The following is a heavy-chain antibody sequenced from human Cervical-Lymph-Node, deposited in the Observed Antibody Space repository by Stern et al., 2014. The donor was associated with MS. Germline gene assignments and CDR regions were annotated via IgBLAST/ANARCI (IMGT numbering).Heavy chain of an antibody. CDR2: ISYDGSNK. CDR1: GFTFSSYA. D-gene: IGHD5-12*01. V-gene: IGHV3-30*01. Sequence: QVQLVQSGGGVVQPGRSLRLSCAASGFTFSSYAMHWVRQAPGKGLEWVAVISYDGSNKYYADSVKGRFTISRDNSKNTLYLQMNSLRAEDTAVYYCARDVATTRFDYWGQGTLVTVSS. CDR3: ARDVATTRFDY. J-gene: IGHJ4*02.